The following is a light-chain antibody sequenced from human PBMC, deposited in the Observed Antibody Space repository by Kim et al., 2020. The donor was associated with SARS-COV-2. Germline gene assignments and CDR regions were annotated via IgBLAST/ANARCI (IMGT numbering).Light chain of an antibody. CDR2: KVT. J-gene: IGLJ3*02. CDR3: SSYAGSNTWV. Sequence: QSDPIACTGTSSDVAAYASVSWYHHQPGKAPKLMIFKVTKRPSGVPDRVSGSKSGNTASLTVSGLQTDDEADYYCSSYAGSNTWVFGGGTKLTVL. CDR1: SSDVAAYAS. V-gene: IGLV2-8*01.